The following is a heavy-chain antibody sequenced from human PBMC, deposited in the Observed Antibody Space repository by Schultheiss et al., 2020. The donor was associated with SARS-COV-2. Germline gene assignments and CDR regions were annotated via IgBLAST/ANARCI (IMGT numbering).Heavy chain of an antibody. J-gene: IGHJ6*02. CDR3: ARDLNQNSGYSHYYGMDV. CDR2: INHSGST. D-gene: IGHD5-12*01. Sequence: SETLSLTCTVSGGSISSYYWSWIRQPPGKGLEWIGEINHSGSTNYNPSLKSRVTISVDTSKNQFSLKLSSVTAADTAVYYCARDLNQNSGYSHYYGMDVWGQGTTVTVSS. CDR1: GGSISSYY. V-gene: IGHV4-34*01.